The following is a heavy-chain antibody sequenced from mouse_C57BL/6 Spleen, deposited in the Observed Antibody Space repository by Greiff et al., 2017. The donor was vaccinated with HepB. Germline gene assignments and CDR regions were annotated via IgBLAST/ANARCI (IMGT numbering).Heavy chain of an antibody. CDR1: GYTFTEYT. Sequence: QVQLKESGAELVKPGASVKLSCKASGYTFTEYTIHWVKQRSGQGLEWIGWFYPGSGSIKYNEKFKDKATLTADKSSSTVYMELSRLTSEDSAVYFCARHEVGGYGYQGYFDVWGTGTTVTVSS. J-gene: IGHJ1*03. CDR2: FYPGSGSI. V-gene: IGHV1-62-2*01. D-gene: IGHD2-2*01. CDR3: ARHEVGGYGYQGYFDV.